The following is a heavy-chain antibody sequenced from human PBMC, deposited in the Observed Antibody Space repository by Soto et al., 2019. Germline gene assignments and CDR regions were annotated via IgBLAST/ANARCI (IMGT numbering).Heavy chain of an antibody. D-gene: IGHD2-21*01. Sequence: QVQLVQSGAEVKKPGASVKVSCQASGYSFTTYDIHWVRQAAGQGLEWMGWVNPKSGSTDYAQKFRSRVSLTSNTSISTAYMQLSALTSEDTAVYYCARPYCDATSCFTDWLDPWGPGTVVTVSS. CDR2: VNPKSGST. CDR3: ARPYCDATSCFTDWLDP. V-gene: IGHV1-8*01. J-gene: IGHJ5*02. CDR1: GYSFTTYD.